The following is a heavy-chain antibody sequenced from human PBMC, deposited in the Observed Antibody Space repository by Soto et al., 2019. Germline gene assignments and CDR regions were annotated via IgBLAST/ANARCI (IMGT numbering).Heavy chain of an antibody. CDR3: AKSLGTLGEVY. D-gene: IGHD3-16*01. J-gene: IGHJ4*02. V-gene: IGHV3-30*18. CDR2: ISYDGSNK. Sequence: QVQLVESGGGVVQPGRSLRLSCAASGFTFSSYGMHWVRQAPGKGLEWVAVISYDGSNKYYADSVKGRFTISRDNSKNTLYLQMNSLRAEDTAVYYCAKSLGTLGEVYWGQGTLVTVSS. CDR1: GFTFSSYG.